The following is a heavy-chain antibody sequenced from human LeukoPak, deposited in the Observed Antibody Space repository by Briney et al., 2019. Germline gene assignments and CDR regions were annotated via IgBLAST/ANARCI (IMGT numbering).Heavy chain of an antibody. J-gene: IGHJ3*02. CDR1: GGTFSSYA. V-gene: IGHV1-69*05. Sequence: SVKVSCKASGGTFSSYAISWVRQAPGQGLEWMGGNIPIFGTANYAQKFQGRVMITTDESTSTAYMELSSLRSEDTAVYYCASPPPYYYDSSGYRDERDAFDIWGQGIMVTVSS. CDR2: NIPIFGTA. CDR3: ASPPPYYYDSSGYRDERDAFDI. D-gene: IGHD3-22*01.